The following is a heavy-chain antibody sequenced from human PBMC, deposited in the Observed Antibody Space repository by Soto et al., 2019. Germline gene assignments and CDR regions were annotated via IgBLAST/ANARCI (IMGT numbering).Heavy chain of an antibody. CDR1: GFTFSSYA. CDR2: ISGSGGST. D-gene: IGHD3-3*01. J-gene: IGHJ3*02. Sequence: GGSLRLSCAACGFTFSSYAMSWVRQAPGKGLEWVSAISGSGGSTYYADSVKGRFTISRDNSKNTLYLQMNSLRAEDTAVYYCAKDLGPYYDFWSGYYPYAFDIWGQGTMVTVSS. CDR3: AKDLGPYYDFWSGYYPYAFDI. V-gene: IGHV3-23*01.